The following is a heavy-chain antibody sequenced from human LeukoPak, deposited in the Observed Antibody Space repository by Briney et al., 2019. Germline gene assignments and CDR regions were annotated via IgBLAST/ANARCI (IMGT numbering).Heavy chain of an antibody. CDR3: ARPYCGGDCNFDY. D-gene: IGHD2-21*02. CDR2: INPNSGGT. Sequence: GASVKVSCKASGYTFTGYYMHWVRQAPGQGLDWMGRINPNSGGTNNAQKFQGRVTMTRDTSSSTAYMELSRLRSDDTAVYYCARPYCGGDCNFDYWGQGTLVTVSS. V-gene: IGHV1-2*06. CDR1: GYTFTGYY. J-gene: IGHJ4*02.